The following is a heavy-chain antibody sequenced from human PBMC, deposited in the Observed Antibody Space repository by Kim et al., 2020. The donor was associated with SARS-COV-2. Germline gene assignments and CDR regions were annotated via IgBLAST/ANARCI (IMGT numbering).Heavy chain of an antibody. D-gene: IGHD2-15*01. CDR1: GFTFSGST. Sequence: GGSLRLSCAASGFTFSGSTMQWVRQASGKGLEWVGRIGTNGNNYGTQYAASVQGRFTISRDDSENTAFLQMNSLKIEDTAMYYCTRLGYGDGRGYWGQGTLVTVFS. V-gene: IGHV3-73*01. J-gene: IGHJ4*02. CDR3: TRLGYGDGRGY. CDR2: IGTNGNNYGT.